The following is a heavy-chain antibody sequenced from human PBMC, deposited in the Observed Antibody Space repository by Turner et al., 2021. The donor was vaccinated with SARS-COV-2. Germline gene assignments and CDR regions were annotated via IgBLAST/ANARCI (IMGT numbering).Heavy chain of an antibody. D-gene: IGHD3-22*01. Sequence: QLQLQESGPGLVKPSETLSLTCTVSGGSISSRSYFWGWIRQPPGKGPAWIGSIYYSGSTYHNPSLKIRVTISVDTSKNQFSLKLSSVTAADTAVYYCARNSPKWYYYDSSGYYDYWGQGTLVTVSS. CDR2: IYYSGST. CDR1: GGSISSRSYF. CDR3: ARNSPKWYYYDSSGYYDY. J-gene: IGHJ4*02. V-gene: IGHV4-39*01.